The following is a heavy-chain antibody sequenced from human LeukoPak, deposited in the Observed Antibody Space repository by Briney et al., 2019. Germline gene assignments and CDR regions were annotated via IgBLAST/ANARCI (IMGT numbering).Heavy chain of an antibody. D-gene: IGHD5-12*01. V-gene: IGHV1-2*06. CDR3: ARERYSGYDPQVNKVWFDP. J-gene: IGHJ5*02. CDR1: GYTFSGSY. CDR2: INPNSGDT. Sequence: GASVKVSCKASGYTFSGSYIHWVRQAPGQGLEWLGRINPNSGDTNYAQKFQGRVTMTRDTSISTAYMELSRLRSDDTAVYYCARERYSGYDPQVNKVWFDPWGQGTLVTVSS.